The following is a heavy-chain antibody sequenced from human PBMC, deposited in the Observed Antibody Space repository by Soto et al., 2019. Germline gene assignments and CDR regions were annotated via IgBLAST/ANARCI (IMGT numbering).Heavy chain of an antibody. V-gene: IGHV4-34*01. CDR3: ARYYDFWSGYQSRTNNYYYYGMDV. Sequence: SETLSLTCAVYGGSFSGYYWSWIRQPPGKGLEWIGEINHSGSTNYNPSLKSRVTISVDTSKNQFSLKLSSVTAADTAVYYCARYYDFWSGYQSRTNNYYYYGMDVWGQGTTVTVSS. CDR2: INHSGST. J-gene: IGHJ6*02. D-gene: IGHD3-3*01. CDR1: GGSFSGYY.